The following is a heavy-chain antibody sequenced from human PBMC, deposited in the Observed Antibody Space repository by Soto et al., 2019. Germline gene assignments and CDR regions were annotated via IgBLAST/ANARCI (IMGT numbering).Heavy chain of an antibody. D-gene: IGHD2-15*01. CDR3: AITRAGVVVAAKAYYYGMDY. J-gene: IGHJ6*02. V-gene: IGHV1-18*04. CDR1: GYTFTSYG. Sequence: QVQLVQSGAEVKKPGASVKVSCKASGYTFTSYGISWVRQAPGQGLEWMGWISAYNGNTNYAQKLQGRATMTTDTSTRTAYMEVRSLRSDDTAVYYCAITRAGVVVAAKAYYYGMDYWGQGTTVTVSS. CDR2: ISAYNGNT.